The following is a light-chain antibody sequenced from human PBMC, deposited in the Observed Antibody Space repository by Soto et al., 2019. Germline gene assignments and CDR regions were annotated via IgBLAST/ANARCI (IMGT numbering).Light chain of an antibody. CDR3: SSYTSSSPCV. V-gene: IGLV2-14*01. Sequence: QSALTQPASVSGSPGQSITISCTGTSSDVGGYNYVSWYQQHPGKAPKLMIYEVSNRPSGVSNRFSGSKSGNTASLTISGLQAEDDADYYCSSYTSSSPCVFGGGTKLPVL. J-gene: IGLJ3*02. CDR1: SSDVGGYNY. CDR2: EVS.